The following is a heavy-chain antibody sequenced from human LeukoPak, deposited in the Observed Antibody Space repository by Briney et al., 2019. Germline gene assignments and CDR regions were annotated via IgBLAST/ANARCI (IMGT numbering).Heavy chain of an antibody. J-gene: IGHJ2*01. Sequence: PGGSLRLSCAASGFTFSDYYMSWIRQPPGKGLEWIGEINHSGSTNYNPSLKSRVTISVDTSKNQFSLKLSSVTAADTAVYYCAARLGYFDLWGRGTLVTVSS. CDR2: INHSGST. D-gene: IGHD3-16*01. V-gene: IGHV4-34*08. CDR1: GFTFSDYY. CDR3: AARLGYFDL.